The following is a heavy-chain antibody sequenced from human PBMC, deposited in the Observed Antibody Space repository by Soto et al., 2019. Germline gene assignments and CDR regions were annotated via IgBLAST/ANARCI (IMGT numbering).Heavy chain of an antibody. CDR2: MNPNSGNT. J-gene: IGHJ5*02. CDR1: GYTFTSYD. Sequence: QVQLVQSGAEVKKPGASVKVSCKASGYTFTSYDINWVRQATGQGLEYLGWMNPNSGNTAYVQKFQGRVTMTWDTSITTAYMELSSLRSEGTAVYFCAGGIKYGAYSRWFDPWGQGTLVTVSS. CDR3: AGGIKYGAYSRWFDP. D-gene: IGHD4-17*01. V-gene: IGHV1-8*01.